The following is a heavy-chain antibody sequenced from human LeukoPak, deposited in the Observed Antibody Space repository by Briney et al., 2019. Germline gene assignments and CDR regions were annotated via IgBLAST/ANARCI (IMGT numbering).Heavy chain of an antibody. Sequence: PSETLSLTCTVSGGSISSSPYYWGWIRQPPGKGLEWIGSIYYSGTTHYNPSLESRVTISVDTSKNQFSLKLSSVTAADTAMYYCARGWTLKTPLGRVAGTSSRRGRYFDYWGQGTLVTVSS. V-gene: IGHV4-39*07. CDR3: ARGWTLKTPLGRVAGTSSRRGRYFDY. D-gene: IGHD6-19*01. CDR2: IYYSGTT. J-gene: IGHJ4*01. CDR1: GGSISSSPYY.